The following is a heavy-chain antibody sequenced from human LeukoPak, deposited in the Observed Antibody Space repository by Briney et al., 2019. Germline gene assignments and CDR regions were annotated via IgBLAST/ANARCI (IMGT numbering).Heavy chain of an antibody. CDR1: GGSISSDY. Sequence: SETLSLTCTVSGGSISSDYWSWIRQPPGKGLEWIGYIYYSGSTNYNPSLKSRVTISVDTSKNQFSLKLSSVTAADTAVYYCARDIGGLLPQLWGQGTLVTVSS. CDR3: ARDIGGLLPQL. D-gene: IGHD2-21*02. CDR2: IYYSGST. J-gene: IGHJ4*02. V-gene: IGHV4-59*01.